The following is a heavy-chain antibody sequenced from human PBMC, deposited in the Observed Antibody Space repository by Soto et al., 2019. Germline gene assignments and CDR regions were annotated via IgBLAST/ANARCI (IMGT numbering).Heavy chain of an antibody. Sequence: GGSLRLSCVASRFSFNTFAMSWVRQAPGKGMEWVSCIIAGGGHTYYADSVKGRFTVSRDNSKNTLHLQMDTLRAEDTAIYYCAKDSYIGFWRGHYYHLGYWGQGTQVTVSS. D-gene: IGHD3-3*01. CDR2: IIAGGGHT. CDR3: AKDSYIGFWRGHYYHLGY. CDR1: RFSFNTFA. J-gene: IGHJ4*02. V-gene: IGHV3-23*01.